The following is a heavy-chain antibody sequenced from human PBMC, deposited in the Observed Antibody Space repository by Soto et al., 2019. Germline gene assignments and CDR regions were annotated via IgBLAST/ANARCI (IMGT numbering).Heavy chain of an antibody. Sequence: SETLSLTCTVTGDSISSSYWSWIRQPPGKGLEWIGHIYYSGSANYNPSLKGRVTISIDTSAIQFSLKLTSVSAADTAVYFCARAQPSEFHNGFAPWGQGTLVPVSS. D-gene: IGHD3-10*01. CDR3: ARAQPSEFHNGFAP. V-gene: IGHV4-59*01. CDR2: IYYSGSA. CDR1: GDSISSSY. J-gene: IGHJ5*02.